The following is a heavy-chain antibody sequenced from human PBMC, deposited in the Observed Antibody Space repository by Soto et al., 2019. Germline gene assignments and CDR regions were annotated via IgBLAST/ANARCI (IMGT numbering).Heavy chain of an antibody. CDR3: ARATSPPGWWFDS. D-gene: IGHD5-12*01. CDR2: IYYSGST. V-gene: IGHV4-30-2*01. Sequence: WISKQPGKGLEWIGYIYYSGSTYYNPSLKGRVTISVDRSKNQFSLKLSSVTAADTAVYYCARATSPPGWWFDSWCQGILV. J-gene: IGHJ5*01.